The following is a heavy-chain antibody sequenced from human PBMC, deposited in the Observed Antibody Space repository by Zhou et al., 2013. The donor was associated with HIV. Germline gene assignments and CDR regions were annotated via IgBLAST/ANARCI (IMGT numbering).Heavy chain of an antibody. CDR2: IIPFFDVP. CDR1: GDTFRSSYA. D-gene: IGHD2-8*02. CDR3: ARDGGYCSGDICYSQIMDV. Sequence: QVQLVQSGAEVRKPGSSVKVSCRVSGDTFRSSYAITWVRQAPGQGLEWMGTIIPFFDVPNYAQKFQGRVTITADKSTSTAYMELNSLRSDDTAVYFCARDGGYCSGDICYSQIMDVWGKGTAVSVSS. V-gene: IGHV1-69*04. J-gene: IGHJ6*04.